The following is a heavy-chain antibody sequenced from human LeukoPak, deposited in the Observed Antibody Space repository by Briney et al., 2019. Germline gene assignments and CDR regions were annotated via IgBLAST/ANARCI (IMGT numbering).Heavy chain of an antibody. CDR2: INESGET. CDR3: ARVVGIAVLPGATEDNYFDP. J-gene: IGHJ5*02. V-gene: IGHV4-34*01. D-gene: IGHD4-11*01. Sequence: SETLSLTCAVSGGSFSSYFWAWIRQSPAKGLEWIGEINESGETDYNPSLKSRAKISIDTSRGHFSLTLTSVTVADTALCYCARVVGIAVLPGATEDNYFDPWGQGTQVTVSS. CDR1: GGSFSSYF.